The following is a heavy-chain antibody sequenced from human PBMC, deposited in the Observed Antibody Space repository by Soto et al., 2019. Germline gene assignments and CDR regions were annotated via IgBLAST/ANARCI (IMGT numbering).Heavy chain of an antibody. D-gene: IGHD6-13*01. V-gene: IGHV3-21*06. CDR1: GFTFSSYT. CDR3: ATYKSNWFYYRMDV. J-gene: IGHJ6*02. CDR2: INPPSSFI. Sequence: PGGSLRLSCAASGFTFSSYTMNLVRQAPGKGLEWVSSINPPSSFINYADSVKGRFTISRDKAKNSLYLQLSSPRAEDTAVYYCATYKSNWFYYRMDVWGQVPTVTVS.